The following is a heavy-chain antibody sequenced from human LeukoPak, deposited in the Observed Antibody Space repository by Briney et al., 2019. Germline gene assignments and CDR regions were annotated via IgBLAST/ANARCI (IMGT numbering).Heavy chain of an antibody. CDR1: GFTFSSYG. D-gene: IGHD1-26*01. Sequence: GGSLRLSCAASGFTFSSYGMHWVRQAPGKGLEWVAFIRYDGSNKYYADSVKGRFTISRDNSKNTLCLQVNSLRAEDTAVYYCAKSPVGATIDYWGQGTLVTVSS. J-gene: IGHJ4*02. V-gene: IGHV3-30*02. CDR3: AKSPVGATIDY. CDR2: IRYDGSNK.